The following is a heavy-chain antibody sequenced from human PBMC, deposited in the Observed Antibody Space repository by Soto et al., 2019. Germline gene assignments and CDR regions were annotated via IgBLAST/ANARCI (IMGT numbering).Heavy chain of an antibody. Sequence: SGTLSLTCAVYGGSFSGYYWSWIRQPPGKGLEWIGEINHSGSTNYNPSLKSRVTISVDTSKNQFSLKLSSVTAADTAVYYCARGRRRITIFGVVLFYFDYWGQGTLVTVS. CDR1: GGSFSGYY. V-gene: IGHV4-34*01. J-gene: IGHJ4*02. CDR3: ARGRRRITIFGVVLFYFDY. D-gene: IGHD3-3*01. CDR2: INHSGST.